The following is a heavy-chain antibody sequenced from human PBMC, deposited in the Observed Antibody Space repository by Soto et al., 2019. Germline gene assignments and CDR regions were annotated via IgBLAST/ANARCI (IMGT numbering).Heavy chain of an antibody. Sequence: QVQLVQSGAEVKKPGSSVKVSCKASGGTFSSYAISWVRQAPGQGLELMGGIIPISGTANYAQKLQGRVTITADESTSTAYMELSSLRSEDTAVYYCARSQGSSTSLEIYYYYYYGMDVWGQGTTVTVSS. V-gene: IGHV1-69*01. D-gene: IGHD2-2*01. J-gene: IGHJ6*02. CDR3: ARSQGSSTSLEIYYYYYYGMDV. CDR1: GGTFSSYA. CDR2: IIPISGTA.